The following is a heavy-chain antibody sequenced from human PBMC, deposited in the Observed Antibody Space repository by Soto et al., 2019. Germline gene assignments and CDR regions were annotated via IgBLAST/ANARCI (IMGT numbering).Heavy chain of an antibody. CDR2: IIPLFGTA. CDR3: ATMGQETTFYGSGSGFDMDV. J-gene: IGHJ6*02. V-gene: IGHV1-69*01. CDR1: GGTFSSYA. D-gene: IGHD3-10*01. Sequence: QVQRVQSGAEVKKPGSSVKVSCKASGGTFSSYAISWVRQAPGQGLEWMGGIIPLFGTAKYAQKFQGRVTNTVDESTRTGYMELSSLRSEDTTVYYCATMGQETTFYGSGSGFDMDVWGQGTPVTVSS.